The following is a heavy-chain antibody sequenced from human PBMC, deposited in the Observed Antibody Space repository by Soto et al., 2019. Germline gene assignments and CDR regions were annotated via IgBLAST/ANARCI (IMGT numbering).Heavy chain of an antibody. J-gene: IGHJ6*02. D-gene: IGHD2-2*02. Sequence: ESLKISCKGSGNSFTSYWIGWVRQMPGKGLEWMGIIYPGDSDTRYSPSFQGQVTISADKSISIAYLQWSSLKASDTAMYYCERHYVGHCSSVSCYREAYSYYGMAVWAQGTTVT. CDR2: IYPGDSDT. CDR3: ERHYVGHCSSVSCYREAYSYYGMAV. V-gene: IGHV5-51*01. CDR1: GNSFTSYW.